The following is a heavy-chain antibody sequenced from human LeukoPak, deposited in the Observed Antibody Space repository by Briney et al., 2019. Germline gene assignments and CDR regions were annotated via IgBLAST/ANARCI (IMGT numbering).Heavy chain of an antibody. CDR3: ARRKAYYDSSGFDV. Sequence: TGESPKISCKASGFRLTSYWIAWVRQMPGKGLEGMGIIFPGDSDTTYSPSFQGQVTISADKSISTSYLQWSSLKDSDTAMYYCARRKAYYDSSGFDVWGQGTMVTVSS. J-gene: IGHJ3*01. CDR1: GFRLTSYW. V-gene: IGHV5-51*01. D-gene: IGHD3-22*01. CDR2: IFPGDSDT.